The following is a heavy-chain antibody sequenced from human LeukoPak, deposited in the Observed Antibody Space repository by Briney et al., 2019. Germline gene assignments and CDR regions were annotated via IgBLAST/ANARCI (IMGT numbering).Heavy chain of an antibody. J-gene: IGHJ4*02. CDR2: FKTKYNQV. CDR3: ARSVPDYTRFDY. V-gene: IGHV3-23*05. Sequence: GGSLRLSCVASGFTFSDYAMNWVRQAPGKGLEWVSTFKTKYNQVYYAESARGRFTITTDNSKSTVYLQMNSLRAEDTALYYCARSVPDYTRFDYWGQGALVTVSS. D-gene: IGHD4-11*01. CDR1: GFTFSDYA.